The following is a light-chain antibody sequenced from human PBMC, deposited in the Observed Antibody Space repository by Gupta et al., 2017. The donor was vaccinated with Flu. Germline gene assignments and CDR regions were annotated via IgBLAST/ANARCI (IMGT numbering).Light chain of an antibody. Sequence: QSALTQPRPVSGSPGQSVTISCPGTSTDVGAYNYVSWYQQYPDKAPKLIIYDVSKRPSGVPDRFSGSKSGNTASLTISGLQAEDEADYYCCSYGARSSYVCGTGTKVTVL. V-gene: IGLV2-11*01. J-gene: IGLJ1*01. CDR3: CSYGARSSYV. CDR1: STDVGAYNY. CDR2: DVS.